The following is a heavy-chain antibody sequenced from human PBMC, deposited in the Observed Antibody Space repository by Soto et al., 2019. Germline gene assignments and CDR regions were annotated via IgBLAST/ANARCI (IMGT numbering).Heavy chain of an antibody. D-gene: IGHD1-20*01. CDR1: GGSISSSNW. J-gene: IGHJ6*02. Sequence: PSETLSLTCAVSGGSISSSNWWSWVRQPPGKGLEWIGEVYHSGSTNYNPSLKSRVTISVDTSKNQFSLKLSSVTAADTAVCYCARYKSNYYYGMDVWGQATTVTVS. CDR2: VYHSGST. CDR3: ARYKSNYYYGMDV. V-gene: IGHV4-4*02.